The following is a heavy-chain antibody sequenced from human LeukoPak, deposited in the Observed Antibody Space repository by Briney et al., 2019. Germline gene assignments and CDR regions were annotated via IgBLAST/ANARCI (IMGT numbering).Heavy chain of an antibody. CDR2: IDGSGGYM. V-gene: IGHV3-21*06. J-gene: IGHJ4*02. Sequence: GGSLRLSCAASGFTFSVYPMNWARQAPGKGLEWVSSIDGSGGYMFYADSVKGRFIISRDNAKDSLYLQMNSLRVEDTAVYYCLRGDRRDYWGQGTLVTVSS. CDR1: GFTFSVYP. CDR3: LRGDRRDY.